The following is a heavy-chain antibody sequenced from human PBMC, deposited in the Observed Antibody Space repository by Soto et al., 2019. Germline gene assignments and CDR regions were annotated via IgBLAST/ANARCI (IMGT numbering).Heavy chain of an antibody. J-gene: IGHJ4*02. D-gene: IGHD2-15*01. Sequence: PSETLSLTCAVYGGSFSGHYWSWIRQPPGKGLEWIGEINHSGSTNSNPSLKSRVTISVDTSKNQFSLKLRSVTAADTAVYYCARGISKIVEAQGGAPDKYYFDSWGQGTQVTVAS. CDR3: ARGISKIVEAQGGAPDKYYFDS. CDR2: INHSGST. V-gene: IGHV4-34*01. CDR1: GGSFSGHY.